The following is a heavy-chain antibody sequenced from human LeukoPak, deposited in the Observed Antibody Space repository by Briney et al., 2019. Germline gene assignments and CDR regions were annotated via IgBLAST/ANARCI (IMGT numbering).Heavy chain of an antibody. J-gene: IGHJ4*02. CDR2: ISGDGGST. CDR1: GFTFDDYA. Sequence: GGSLRLSCAASGFTFDDYAMHWVRHAPGKGLEWVSLISGDGGSTYYADSVKGRFTISRDNSKNSLYLQMNSLRTEDTALYYCAKDLSLPRYSYGWVGWWGQGTLVTVSS. D-gene: IGHD5-18*01. V-gene: IGHV3-43*02. CDR3: AKDLSLPRYSYGWVGW.